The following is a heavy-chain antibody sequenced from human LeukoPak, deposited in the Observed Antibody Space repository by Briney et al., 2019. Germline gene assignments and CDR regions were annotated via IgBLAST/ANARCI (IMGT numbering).Heavy chain of an antibody. Sequence: PSETLSLTCAVYGGSFSGYYWSWIRQPPGKGLEWIGEMNHSGSTNYNPSLKSRVTISVDTSKDQFSLKLSSVTAADTAVYYCARRLGRKFGERFYYYHYMDVWGKGTTVTISS. CDR2: MNHSGST. V-gene: IGHV4-34*01. CDR1: GGSFSGYY. D-gene: IGHD3-10*01. J-gene: IGHJ6*03. CDR3: ARRLGRKFGERFYYYHYMDV.